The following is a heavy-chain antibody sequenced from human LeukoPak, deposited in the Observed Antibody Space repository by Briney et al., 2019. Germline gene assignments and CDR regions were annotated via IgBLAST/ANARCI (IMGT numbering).Heavy chain of an antibody. CDR1: GYTFSSYW. Sequence: GGSLRLSCAASGYTFSSYWMSWVRQAPGKGLEWVANIKQDGSEKYYVESVKGRFTIPRNNAKNSLYLQMNSLRAEDTAVYYCARGGSYYIDYWGQGTLVTVSS. D-gene: IGHD1-26*01. J-gene: IGHJ4*02. CDR2: IKQDGSEK. CDR3: ARGGSYYIDY. V-gene: IGHV3-7*04.